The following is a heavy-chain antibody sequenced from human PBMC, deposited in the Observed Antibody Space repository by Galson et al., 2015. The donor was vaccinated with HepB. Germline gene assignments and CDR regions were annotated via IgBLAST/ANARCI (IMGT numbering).Heavy chain of an antibody. CDR1: GFTFSDYD. D-gene: IGHD6-6*01. V-gene: IGHV3-11*01. Sequence: SLRLSCAASGFTFSDYDMSWVRQAPGKGLEWVAYISSSGSSIQYADSVKGRFIISRDNAKNSLYLQMNSLRAEDTAVYYCARDRYSSSSGGWFDPWGQVTLVTVSS. CDR3: ARDRYSSSSGGWFDP. CDR2: ISSSGSSI. J-gene: IGHJ5*02.